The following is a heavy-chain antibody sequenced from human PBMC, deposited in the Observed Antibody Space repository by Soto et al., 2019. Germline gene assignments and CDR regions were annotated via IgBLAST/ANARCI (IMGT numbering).Heavy chain of an antibody. CDR3: ARDYRGEQIHYGMDV. Sequence: GGSLRLSCAASGFTFSSYAMHWVRQAPGKGLEWVAVISYDGSNKYYADSVKGRFTISRDNSKNTLYLQMNSLRAEDTAVYYCARDYRGEQIHYGMDVWGQGTTVTVSS. CDR1: GFTFSSYA. D-gene: IGHD3-10*01. V-gene: IGHV3-30*04. J-gene: IGHJ6*02. CDR2: ISYDGSNK.